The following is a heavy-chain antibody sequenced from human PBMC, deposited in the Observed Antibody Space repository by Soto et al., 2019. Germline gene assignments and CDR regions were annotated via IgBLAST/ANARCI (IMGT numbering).Heavy chain of an antibody. V-gene: IGHV3-23*01. Sequence: EVQLSESGGGLVQPGGSLRLSCAVSGFSFAGYAMSWVRQAPGKGLEWVSGISGGGASTYYAGSVKGRFTISRDNSGYTVYLQMNSLIAEDTAVYYSAKGQGFSAYYYGMDVWGQGTAVTVSS. CDR1: GFSFAGYA. J-gene: IGHJ6*02. CDR3: AKGQGFSAYYYGMDV. D-gene: IGHD6-19*01. CDR2: ISGGGAST.